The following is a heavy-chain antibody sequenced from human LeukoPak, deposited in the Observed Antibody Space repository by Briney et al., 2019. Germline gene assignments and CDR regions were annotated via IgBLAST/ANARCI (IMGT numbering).Heavy chain of an antibody. Sequence: GGSLRLSCAASGFTFSSYGMHWVRQAPGKGLERVAFIRYDGSNKYYADSVKGRFTISRDNSKNTLYLQMNSLRADDTAVYYCAKEGYCSGGSCYSPYYFDYWGQGTLVTVSS. V-gene: IGHV3-30*02. CDR1: GFTFSSYG. D-gene: IGHD2-15*01. CDR3: AKEGYCSGGSCYSPYYFDY. J-gene: IGHJ4*02. CDR2: IRYDGSNK.